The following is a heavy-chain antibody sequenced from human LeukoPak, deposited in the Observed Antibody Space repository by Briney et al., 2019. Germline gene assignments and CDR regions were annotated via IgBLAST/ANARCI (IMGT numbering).Heavy chain of an antibody. J-gene: IGHJ3*02. Sequence: LSETLSLTCAVYGGSFSGYYWSWIRQPPGKGLEWIGEINHSGSTNYNPSLKSRVTISVDTSKNQFSLKLSSVTAADTAVYYCARGTPTAGAFDIWGQGTMVTVSS. V-gene: IGHV4-34*01. D-gene: IGHD6-13*01. CDR1: GGSFSGYY. CDR2: INHSGST. CDR3: ARGTPTAGAFDI.